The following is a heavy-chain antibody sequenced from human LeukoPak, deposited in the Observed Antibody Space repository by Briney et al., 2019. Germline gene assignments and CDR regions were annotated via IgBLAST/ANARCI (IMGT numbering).Heavy chain of an antibody. J-gene: IGHJ5*02. V-gene: IGHV1-2*02. CDR3: ARDMWQQFDWFDP. D-gene: IGHD6-13*01. CDR2: INPNTGDT. CDR1: GYTFTAYY. Sequence: ASVKVSCKASGYTFTAYYMHWVRQAPRQGLEWMGWINPNTGDTNSAERFQGRVTMTRDSSISTAYLELSRLTSDDTAVYYCARDMWQQFDWFDPWGQGTLVTVSS.